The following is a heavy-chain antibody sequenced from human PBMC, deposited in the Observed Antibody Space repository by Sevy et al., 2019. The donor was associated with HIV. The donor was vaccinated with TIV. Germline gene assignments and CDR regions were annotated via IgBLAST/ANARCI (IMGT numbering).Heavy chain of an antibody. J-gene: IGHJ4*02. D-gene: IGHD1-26*01. CDR3: ARDPHSGPQWSSFDS. V-gene: IGHV3-30-3*01. CDR1: GFTFTRYA. Sequence: GGSLRLSCEASGFTFTRYAFHWVRQAPGKGLEWVAVVSKEGTNKYYVDSVKGRFTISRDNSTNTLFLQMQSLRADDTAVYFCARDPHSGPQWSSFDSWGQGTLVTVSS. CDR2: VSKEGTNK.